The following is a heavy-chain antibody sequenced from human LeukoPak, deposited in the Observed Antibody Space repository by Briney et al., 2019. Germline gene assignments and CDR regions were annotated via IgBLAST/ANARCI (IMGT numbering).Heavy chain of an antibody. CDR2: ISAYNGNT. D-gene: IGHD3-22*01. Sequence: ASVKVSCKASGYTFTSYGISWVRQAPGQGLEWMGCISAYNGNTNYAQKLQGRVTMTTDTSTSTAYMELRSLRSDDTAVYYCARDVVRGGYYDSSGYYRSRSHFDYWGQGTLVTVSS. V-gene: IGHV1-18*01. CDR3: ARDVVRGGYYDSSGYYRSRSHFDY. CDR1: GYTFTSYG. J-gene: IGHJ4*02.